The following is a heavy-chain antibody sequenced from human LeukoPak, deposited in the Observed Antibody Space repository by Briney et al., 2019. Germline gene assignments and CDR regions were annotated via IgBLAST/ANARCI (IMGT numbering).Heavy chain of an antibody. V-gene: IGHV1-18*01. CDR1: GYTFTSYG. Sequence: ASVKVSCKASGYTFTSYGISWVRQAPGQGLERMGWINAYNGNTNYARKFQGRVTLTTDTSTRTAYMELQTLRSDDTAVFYCARGLGSVVATVSDWGQGTLVSVSS. CDR2: INAYNGNT. D-gene: IGHD5/OR15-5a*01. J-gene: IGHJ4*02. CDR3: ARGLGSVVATVSD.